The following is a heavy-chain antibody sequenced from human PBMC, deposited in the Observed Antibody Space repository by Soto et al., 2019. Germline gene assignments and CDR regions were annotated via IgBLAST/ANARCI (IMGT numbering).Heavy chain of an antibody. Sequence: EVQLVESGGGLVQPGGSLRLSCAASGFTFSSYWMSWVRQAPGKGLEWVANIKQDGSEKYYVDSVKGRFTISRDNAKNSLYLQMNDLRAEDTAVYYCARALLSYGFGTYFDYWGQGTLVTVSS. V-gene: IGHV3-7*03. CDR1: GFTFSSYW. CDR2: IKQDGSEK. D-gene: IGHD3-10*01. CDR3: ARALLSYGFGTYFDY. J-gene: IGHJ4*02.